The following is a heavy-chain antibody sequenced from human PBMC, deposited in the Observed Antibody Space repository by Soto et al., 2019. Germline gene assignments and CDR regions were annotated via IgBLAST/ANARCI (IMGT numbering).Heavy chain of an antibody. CDR1: GGTFSSYA. J-gene: IGHJ5*02. CDR3: HIVVVTATTWFDP. CDR2: IIPIFGTA. D-gene: IGHD2-21*02. V-gene: IGHV1-69*01. Sequence: QVQLVQSGAEVKKPGSSVKVSCKASGGTFSSYAISWVRQAPGQGLEWMGGIIPIFGTANYAQKFQGRVTITADESTSTAYMELRSLRSEDTEVDYCHIVVVTATTWFDPWGQGTLVTVSS.